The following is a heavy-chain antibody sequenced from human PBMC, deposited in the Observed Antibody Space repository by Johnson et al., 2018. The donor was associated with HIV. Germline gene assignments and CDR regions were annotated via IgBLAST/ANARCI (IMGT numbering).Heavy chain of an antibody. CDR3: AKNFRGGIVATGDAFDI. CDR1: GFTFSSYG. CDR2: IWYDGSNK. Sequence: QVQLVESGGGVVQPGRSLRLSCVASGFTFSSYGIHWVRQAPGKGLEWVAVIWYDGSNKYYANSVKGRFTISRDNSKNTLYLQMNSLRAEDTAMYYCAKNFRGGIVATGDAFDIWGQGTMVTVSS. D-gene: IGHD6-13*01. V-gene: IGHV3-30*18. J-gene: IGHJ3*02.